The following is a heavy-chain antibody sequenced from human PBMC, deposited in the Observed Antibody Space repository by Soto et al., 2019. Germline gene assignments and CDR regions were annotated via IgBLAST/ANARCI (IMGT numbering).Heavy chain of an antibody. J-gene: IGHJ6*02. D-gene: IGHD2-21*01. CDR1: GYTFSSAW. Sequence: EVQLVESGGGLVKPGGSLRLSCGGSGYTFSSAWMNWGRQAPGKGLEWVSRIKRKTLVGTVDYAAPVKGRFTISREDSKNTLYLQMNSLEIEDTAFYYCTAGVVEKTNGLEVWGQGTTVTVSS. V-gene: IGHV3-15*07. CDR3: TAGVVEKTNGLEV. CDR2: IKRKTLVGTV.